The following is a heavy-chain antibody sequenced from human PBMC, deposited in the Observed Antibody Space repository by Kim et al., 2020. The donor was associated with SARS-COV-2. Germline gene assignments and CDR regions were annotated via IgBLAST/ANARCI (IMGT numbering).Heavy chain of an antibody. D-gene: IGHD3-3*01. J-gene: IGHJ4*02. V-gene: IGHV3-30*04. Sequence: GGSLRLSCAASGFTFSSYAMHWVRKAPGKGLEWVAVISYDGSNKYYADSVKGRFTISRDNSKNTLYLQMNSLRAEDTAVYYCARDGSGYAFDYWGQGTLV. CDR2: ISYDGSNK. CDR1: GFTFSSYA. CDR3: ARDGSGYAFDY.